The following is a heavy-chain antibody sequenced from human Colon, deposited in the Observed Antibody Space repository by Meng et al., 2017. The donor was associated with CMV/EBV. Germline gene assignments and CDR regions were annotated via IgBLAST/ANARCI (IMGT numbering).Heavy chain of an antibody. J-gene: IGHJ6*03. D-gene: IGHD3-22*01. CDR1: GGFISGSSYY. CDR2: MYYSGNT. CDR3: ARTVQWLAPFYYYVDV. Sequence: QLQVQESGPGLVKASETLSLTCTVSGGFISGSSYYWGWIRQPPGKGLEWIGSMYYSGNTHYKSSLKSRVTISVDTSKNQFSLRLNSVTAADTAVYYCARTVQWLAPFYYYVDVWGKGTLVTVSS. V-gene: IGHV4-39*07.